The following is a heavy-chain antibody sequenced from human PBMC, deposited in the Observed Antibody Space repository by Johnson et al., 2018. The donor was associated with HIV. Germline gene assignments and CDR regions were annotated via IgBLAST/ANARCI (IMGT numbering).Heavy chain of an antibody. V-gene: IGHV3-11*04. J-gene: IGHJ3*02. D-gene: IGHD5-12*01. CDR2: ISGSGGSP. CDR1: GFKFDDNY. CDR3: ARDRRLADAFDI. Sequence: QVQLVESGGALVKPGGSLRLSCAASGFKFDDNYMAWIRQSPGKGLEWVSAISGSGGSPYYADSVKVRFTISRDNAKNTLYLQMNSLRAEDTAVYYCARDRRLADAFDIWGQGTMVTVSS.